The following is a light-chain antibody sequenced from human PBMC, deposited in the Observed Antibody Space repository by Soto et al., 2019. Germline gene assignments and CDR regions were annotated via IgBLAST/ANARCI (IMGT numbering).Light chain of an antibody. CDR1: QSISGW. J-gene: IGKJ2*01. Sequence: DIQMTQSPSTLSASVGDRVTITCRASQSISGWFAWYQQRPGKAPKFLIYKAPSLQSGLPSRFSGSGSETEFTLTISSLQPDDFATYYCQQYKSHPYTFGQGTKLEI. V-gene: IGKV1-5*03. CDR3: QQYKSHPYT. CDR2: KAP.